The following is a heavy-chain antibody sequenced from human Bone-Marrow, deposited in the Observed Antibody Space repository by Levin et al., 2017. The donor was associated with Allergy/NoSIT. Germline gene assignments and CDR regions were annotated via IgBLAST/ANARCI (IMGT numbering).Heavy chain of an antibody. CDR1: GGSISSGDYY. CDR2: IYYSGST. V-gene: IGHV4-30-4*01. D-gene: IGHD2-21*02. CDR3: DREDCGGDCYLDY. Sequence: LRLSCPVSGGSISSGDYYWSWIRQPPGKGLEWIGYIYYSGSTYYNPSLKSRVTISVDTSKNQFSLKLSSVTAADTAVEHCDREDCGGDCYLDYRGQGTVVTVSS. J-gene: IGHJ4*02.